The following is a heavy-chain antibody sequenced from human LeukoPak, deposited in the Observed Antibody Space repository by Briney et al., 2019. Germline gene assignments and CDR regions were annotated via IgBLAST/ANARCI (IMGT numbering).Heavy chain of an antibody. D-gene: IGHD3-10*01. Sequence: GGSLRLSCAASGFTFSRYQMTWGRQAPGEGLEWVAKVEQDGDKKYYVDPVEGRFTISRDNAKNSLYLQMNSLRAEDTAVYYCAKGSGSYNYYYYGMDVWGQGTTVTVSS. CDR1: GFTFSRYQ. J-gene: IGHJ6*02. CDR3: AKGSGSYNYYYYGMDV. V-gene: IGHV3-7*01. CDR2: VEQDGDKK.